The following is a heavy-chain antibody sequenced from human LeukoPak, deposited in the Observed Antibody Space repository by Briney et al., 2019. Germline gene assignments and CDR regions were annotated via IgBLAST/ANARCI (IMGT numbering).Heavy chain of an antibody. D-gene: IGHD4-17*01. Sequence: SETLSLTCAVSGASISSGGYSWSWIRQPPGKGLEWIGYIYHSGSTYYNPSLKSRVTISVDRSKNQFSLKLSSVTAAGTAVYYCARGDHYGDYGMDVWGQGTTVTVSS. J-gene: IGHJ6*02. CDR2: IYHSGST. CDR3: ARGDHYGDYGMDV. V-gene: IGHV4-30-2*01. CDR1: GASISSGGYS.